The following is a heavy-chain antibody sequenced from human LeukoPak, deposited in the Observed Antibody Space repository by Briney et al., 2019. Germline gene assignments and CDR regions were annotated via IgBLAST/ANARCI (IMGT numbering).Heavy chain of an antibody. Sequence: PGGSLRLSCAASGFTFDDYGMSWVRQAPGKGLEWVSGINWNGGSTGYAYSVKGRFTISRDNAKNSLYLQMNSLRAEDTALYYCARDSSSWYRGGHDYWGQGTLVTVSS. CDR3: ARDSSSWYRGGHDY. CDR1: GFTFDDYG. D-gene: IGHD6-13*01. CDR2: INWNGGST. V-gene: IGHV3-20*04. J-gene: IGHJ4*02.